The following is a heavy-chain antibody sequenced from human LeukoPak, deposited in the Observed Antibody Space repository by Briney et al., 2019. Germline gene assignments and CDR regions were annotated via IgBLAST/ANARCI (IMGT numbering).Heavy chain of an antibody. D-gene: IGHD4-17*01. V-gene: IGHV3-53*01. J-gene: IGHJ6*03. Sequence: PGGSLRLSCAASGFTVSSNYMSWVRQAPGKGLEWVSVIYSGGSTYYADSVKGRFTISRDNSKNTLYLQMNSLRAEDTAVYYCAREQAGRLRYYYYYMDVWGKGTTVTVSS. CDR1: GFTVSSNY. CDR2: IYSGGST. CDR3: AREQAGRLRYYYYYMDV.